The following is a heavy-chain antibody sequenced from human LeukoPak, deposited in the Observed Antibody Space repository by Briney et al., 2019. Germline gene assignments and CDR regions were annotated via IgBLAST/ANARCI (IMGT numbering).Heavy chain of an antibody. CDR2: INPNSGGT. CDR3: ARGPPTIVVVITTGDFDS. J-gene: IGHJ4*02. Sequence: ASVKVSCKASGYTFTGYYIHWVRQAPGQGLEWMGWINPNSGGTNYAQKLQGRVTMTRDTSISTAYMELRTLRSDDRAVYYCARGPPTIVVVITTGDFDSWGQGTLVTVSS. V-gene: IGHV1-2*02. D-gene: IGHD3-22*01. CDR1: GYTFTGYY.